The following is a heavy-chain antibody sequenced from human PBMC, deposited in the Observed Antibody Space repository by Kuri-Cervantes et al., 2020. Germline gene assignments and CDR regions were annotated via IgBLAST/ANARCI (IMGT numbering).Heavy chain of an antibody. Sequence: SETLSLTCTVSGGSISSGNYYWSWIRQPAGKGLEWIGRIYTSGSTNYNPSLKSRVTISVDTSKTQFSLKLSSVTAADTAVYYCAREMNWFDPWGQGTLVTVSS. CDR2: IYTSGST. V-gene: IGHV4-61*02. J-gene: IGHJ5*02. CDR3: AREMNWFDP. CDR1: GGSISSGNYY.